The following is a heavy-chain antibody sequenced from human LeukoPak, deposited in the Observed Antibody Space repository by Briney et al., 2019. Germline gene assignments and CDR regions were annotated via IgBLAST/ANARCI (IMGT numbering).Heavy chain of an antibody. D-gene: IGHD3-22*01. CDR2: IYHSGST. J-gene: IGHJ4*02. Sequence: PSETLSLTCTVSGDSISSYYWSWIRQPPGKGLEWIGYIYHSGSTNYNPSLKSRVTISVDTSKNQFSLKLSSVTAADTAVYYCAGGGRGYYFYYWGQGTLVTVSS. CDR1: GDSISSYY. CDR3: AGGGRGYYFYY. V-gene: IGHV4-59*01.